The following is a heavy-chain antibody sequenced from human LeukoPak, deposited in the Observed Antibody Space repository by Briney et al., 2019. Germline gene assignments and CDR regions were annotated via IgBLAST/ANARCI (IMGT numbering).Heavy chain of an antibody. CDR1: GYTFTSYD. CDR2: MNPNSGNT. V-gene: IGHV1-8*01. J-gene: IGHJ6*02. D-gene: IGHD2-8*01. CDR3: ARDQVLSYYYYGMDV. Sequence: ASVKVSCKASGYTFTSYDINWVRQATGQGLEWMGWMNPNSGNTGYAQKFQGRVTMTRNTSISTAYMELSSLRSEDTAVYYCARDQVLSYYYYGMDVWGQGTMVTVSS.